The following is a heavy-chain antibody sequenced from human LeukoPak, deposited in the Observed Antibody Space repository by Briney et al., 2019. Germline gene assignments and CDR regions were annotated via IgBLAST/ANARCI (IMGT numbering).Heavy chain of an antibody. CDR2: INSDGSDK. Sequence: GGSLRLSCAASGFIFSNYVMQWVRQASGKGLVWVSRINSDGSDKRYVDPVKGRFTISRDNAKNTLSLQMSSLRVEDTAVYYCVRDKDGYNYWGQGTLVTVSS. V-gene: IGHV3-74*01. CDR3: VRDKDGYNY. CDR1: GFIFSNYV. D-gene: IGHD5-24*01. J-gene: IGHJ4*02.